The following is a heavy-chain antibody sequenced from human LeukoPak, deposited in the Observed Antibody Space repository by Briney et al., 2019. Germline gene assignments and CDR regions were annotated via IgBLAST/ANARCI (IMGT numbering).Heavy chain of an antibody. D-gene: IGHD6-19*01. J-gene: IGHJ4*02. Sequence: SVKVSCKASGGTFISYAISWVRQAPGQGLEWMGGIIPIFGTANYAQKFQGRVTITADESTSTAYMELSSLRSEDTAVYYCASTSSGWYEGKYYFDYWGQGTLVTVSS. CDR2: IIPIFGTA. CDR1: GGTFISYA. V-gene: IGHV1-69*13. CDR3: ASTSSGWYEGKYYFDY.